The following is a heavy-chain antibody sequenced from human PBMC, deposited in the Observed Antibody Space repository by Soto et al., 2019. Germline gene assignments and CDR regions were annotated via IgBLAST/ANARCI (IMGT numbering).Heavy chain of an antibody. CDR1: GYTLTELS. CDR3: ATRRITMVRGSLQFDP. J-gene: IGHJ5*02. CDR2: FDPEDGET. Sequence: ASVKVSCKVSGYTLTELSMHWVRQAPGKGLEWMGGFDPEDGETIYAQKFQGRVTMTEDTSTDTAYMELSSLRSDDTAVYYCATRRITMVRGSLQFDPWGQGTLVTVSS. V-gene: IGHV1-24*01. D-gene: IGHD3-10*01.